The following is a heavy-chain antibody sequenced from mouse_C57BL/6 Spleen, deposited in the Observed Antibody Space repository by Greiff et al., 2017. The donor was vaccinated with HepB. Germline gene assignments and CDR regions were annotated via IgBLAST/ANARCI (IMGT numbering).Heavy chain of an antibody. CDR1: GFTFSSYA. D-gene: IGHD1-1*01. CDR2: ISDGGSYT. J-gene: IGHJ1*03. CDR3: ARKYGSSPYWYFDV. Sequence: EVQRVESGGGLVKPGGSLKLSCAASGFTFSSYAMSWVRQTPEKRLEWVATISDGGSYTYYPDNVKGRFTISRDNAKNNLYLQMSHLKSEDTAMYYCARKYGSSPYWYFDVWGTGTTVTVSS. V-gene: IGHV5-4*01.